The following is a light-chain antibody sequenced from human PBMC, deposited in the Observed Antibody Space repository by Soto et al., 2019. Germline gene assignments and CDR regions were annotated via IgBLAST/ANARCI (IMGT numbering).Light chain of an antibody. CDR3: QQYYAYPFT. CDR1: QGIGNS. Sequence: DIQMTQLPSSLSASVGDRVTITCRASQGIGNSLAWFQQKPGKAPKSLIYGGSSLQSGVPSKFSGSGSGTYFTLTISSLQPEDSATYYCQQYYAYPFTFGPGTKVDVK. V-gene: IGKV1-16*02. J-gene: IGKJ3*01. CDR2: GGS.